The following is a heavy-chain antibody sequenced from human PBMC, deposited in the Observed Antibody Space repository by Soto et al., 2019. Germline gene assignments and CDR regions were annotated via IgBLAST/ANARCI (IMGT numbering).Heavy chain of an antibody. J-gene: IGHJ6*02. CDR2: INAGNGNT. Sequence: ASVKVSCKASGYTFTNYAMHWVRQAPGQRLEWMGWINAGNGNTKYSQKFQGRVTITRDTSASTAYMELSSLRSEDTALYYCASGESEQQLRNYYYYSMDACGQVTTVTVSS. D-gene: IGHD6-13*01. CDR1: GYTFTNYA. CDR3: ASGESEQQLRNYYYYSMDA. V-gene: IGHV1-3*01.